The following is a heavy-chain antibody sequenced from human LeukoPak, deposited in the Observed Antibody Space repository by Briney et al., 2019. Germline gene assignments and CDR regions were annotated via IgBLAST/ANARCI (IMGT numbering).Heavy chain of an antibody. CDR2: ISYDGSNK. Sequence: PGRSLRLSCAASGFTFSSYAMHWVRQAPGKGLEWVAVISYDGSNKYYADSVKGRFTISRDNSKNTLYLQMNSLRAEDTAVYYCARAATTGLYYYYYGMDVWGQGTMVTVSS. CDR3: ARAATTGLYYYYYGMDV. J-gene: IGHJ6*02. CDR1: GFTFSSYA. D-gene: IGHD6-25*01. V-gene: IGHV3-30-3*01.